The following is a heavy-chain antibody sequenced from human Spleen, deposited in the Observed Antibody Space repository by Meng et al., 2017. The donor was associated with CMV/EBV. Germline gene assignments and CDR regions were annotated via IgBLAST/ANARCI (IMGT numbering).Heavy chain of an antibody. V-gene: IGHV3-49*04. J-gene: IGHJ6*02. Sequence: GESLKISCTASGFTFGDYAMSWVRQAPGKGLEWVGFIRSKAYGGTTEYAASVKGRFTISRDDSKSIAYLQMNSMKTEDTAVYYCTRSFQLLNYYFYGMDVWGQGTTVTVSS. CDR3: TRSFQLLNYYFYGMDV. D-gene: IGHD2-2*01. CDR1: GFTFGDYA. CDR2: IRSKAYGGTT.